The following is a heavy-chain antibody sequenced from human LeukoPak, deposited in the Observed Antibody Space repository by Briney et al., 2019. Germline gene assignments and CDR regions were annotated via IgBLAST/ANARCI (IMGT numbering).Heavy chain of an antibody. Sequence: PSETLSLTSAVSGGSVSRTNYYWTWIRQPPGKGLEWIGYIYYSGSTSYNPSLKSRVTISVDTPKNQFSLRLSSVTAADTAVYYCARVDCSGGSCYVDYWGQGTLVTVSS. CDR1: GGSVSRTNYY. D-gene: IGHD2-15*01. CDR2: IYYSGST. V-gene: IGHV4-61*01. J-gene: IGHJ4*02. CDR3: ARVDCSGGSCYVDY.